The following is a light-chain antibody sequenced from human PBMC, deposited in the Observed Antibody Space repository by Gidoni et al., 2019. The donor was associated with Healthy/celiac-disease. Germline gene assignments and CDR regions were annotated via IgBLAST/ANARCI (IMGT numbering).Light chain of an antibody. CDR1: QGISNY. J-gene: IGKJ5*01. CDR2: AAS. CDR3: QKYNSAPIT. V-gene: IGKV1-27*01. Sequence: DIQMTPSPSSLSASVGDRVIITCRASQGISNYLAWYQQKPGKVPKLLIYAASTLQSGVPSRFSGSGSGTDFTLTISSLQPEDVATYYCQKYNSAPITFXXXTRLEIK.